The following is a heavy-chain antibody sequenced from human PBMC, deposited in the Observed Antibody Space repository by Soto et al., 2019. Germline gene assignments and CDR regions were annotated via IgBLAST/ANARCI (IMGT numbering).Heavy chain of an antibody. Sequence: GGSLRLSCEASGFTFSNYAMAWVRKPPGKGLEWVASISGSGGSTYYADSVKGRFSISRDNSTNTLYLHMNSLRAEDTAVYYCASVMASVVSSAYWGQGTLVPVSS. D-gene: IGHD3-16*01. CDR2: ISGSGGST. V-gene: IGHV3-23*01. J-gene: IGHJ4*02. CDR1: GFTFSNYA. CDR3: ASVMASVVSSAY.